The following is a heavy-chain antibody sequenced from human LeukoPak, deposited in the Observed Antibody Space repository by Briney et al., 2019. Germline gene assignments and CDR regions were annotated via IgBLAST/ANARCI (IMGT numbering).Heavy chain of an antibody. D-gene: IGHD2-15*01. CDR1: GYTFTSYG. J-gene: IGHJ6*03. CDR2: ISAYNGNT. V-gene: IGHV1-18*01. CDR3: ARAGYCSGGSCHPYYYYYMDV. Sequence: GASVKVSCKASGYTFTSYGISWVRQAPGQGLEWMGWISAYNGNTNYAQKLQGRVTMTTDTSTSTAYMELRSLRSDDTAVYYCARAGYCSGGSCHPYYYYYMDVWGKGTTVTVSS.